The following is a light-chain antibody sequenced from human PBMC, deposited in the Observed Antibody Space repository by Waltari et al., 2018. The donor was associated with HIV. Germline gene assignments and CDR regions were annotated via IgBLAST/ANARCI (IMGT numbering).Light chain of an antibody. CDR3: SSYATNTGV. CDR2: EVP. CDR1: STDSRFYKR. J-gene: IGLJ3*02. V-gene: IGLV2-18*02. Sequence: QSALTQPPSVSGSHGQSVTISCTGASTDSRFYKRFSWYHKSPGSAPKLLIYEVPNRPSGVPDRFSGSKSGNTASLTISGLQAEDEGDYYCSSYATNTGVFGGGTKLTVL.